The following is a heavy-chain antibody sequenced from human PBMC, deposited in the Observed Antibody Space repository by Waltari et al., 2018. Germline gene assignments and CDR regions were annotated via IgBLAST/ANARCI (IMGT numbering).Heavy chain of an antibody. CDR2: ISAYNGNK. J-gene: IGHJ4*02. D-gene: IGHD5-18*01. V-gene: IGHV1-18*01. CDR3: ARDWSGSYGLRGYFDY. Sequence: HVQLVQSGAEVTKPGASVKVSCKASGYTFTSYGISWVRQAPGQGLEWMGWISAYNGNKNYEQKIQGRVTMTTDTSTSTAYMELRSLRSDDTAVYYCARDWSGSYGLRGYFDYWGQGTLVTVSS. CDR1: GYTFTSYG.